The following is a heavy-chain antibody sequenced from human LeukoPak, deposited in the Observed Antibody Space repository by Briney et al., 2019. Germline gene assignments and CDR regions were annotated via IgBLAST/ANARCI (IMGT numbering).Heavy chain of an antibody. CDR3: ATVLYGSGSPEFAADY. V-gene: IGHV1-18*01. D-gene: IGHD3-10*01. CDR2: ISAYNGNT. J-gene: IGHJ4*02. Sequence: ASVKVSCKASGYTFTSYGISWVRQAPGQGLEWMGWISAYNGNTEYAQKLQGRVTMTTDTSTSTAYMELRSLRSDDTAVYYCATVLYGSGSPEFAADYWGQGTLVTVSS. CDR1: GYTFTSYG.